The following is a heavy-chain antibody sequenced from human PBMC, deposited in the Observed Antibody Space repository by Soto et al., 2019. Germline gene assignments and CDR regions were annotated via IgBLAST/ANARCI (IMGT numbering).Heavy chain of an antibody. CDR2: IYWDDDK. CDR1: GFSLSTSGVG. Sequence: QITLKESGPRLVKPTQTLTMTCTFSGFSLSTSGVGVAWIRQPPGKALEWLGLIYWDDDKRYSPSLKSRLTITKDTSKNPVVFTMTNMDPVDTATYYCAHTMYNWGSAYFDNWGQGTLVTVSS. V-gene: IGHV2-5*02. D-gene: IGHD1-20*01. J-gene: IGHJ4*02. CDR3: AHTMYNWGSAYFDN.